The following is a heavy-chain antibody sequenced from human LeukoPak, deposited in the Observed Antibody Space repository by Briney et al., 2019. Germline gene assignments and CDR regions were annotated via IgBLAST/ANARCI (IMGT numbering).Heavy chain of an antibody. CDR3: ARKMAGYYYYDMDV. CDR1: GGSISSYY. Sequence: SETLSLTCTVSGGSISSYYWSWLRQPPGKGLEWIGYIYNSGSTNYNPSLKSRVTISVDTSKNQFSLKLSSVTAADTAVYYCARKMAGYYYYDMDVWGQGTTVTVSS. J-gene: IGHJ6*02. CDR2: IYNSGST. V-gene: IGHV4-59*01. D-gene: IGHD5-24*01.